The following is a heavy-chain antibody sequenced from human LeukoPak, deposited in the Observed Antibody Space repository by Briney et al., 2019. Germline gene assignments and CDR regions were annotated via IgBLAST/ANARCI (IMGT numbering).Heavy chain of an antibody. J-gene: IGHJ4*02. CDR2: IRSSGSPI. CDR1: GFTFSSYS. Sequence: PGGSLRLSCAASGFTFSSYSMNWVRQAPGKGLEWVAYIRSSGSPIYYADSVKGRFTISRDNAKNSPYLQTNSLRDEDTAVYYCVRDPDALDFWGQGTPVTVSS. V-gene: IGHV3-48*02. CDR3: VRDPDALDF.